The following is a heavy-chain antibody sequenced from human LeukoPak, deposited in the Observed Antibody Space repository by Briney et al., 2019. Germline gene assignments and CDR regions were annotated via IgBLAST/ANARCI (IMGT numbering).Heavy chain of an antibody. CDR1: GFTFSSYA. V-gene: IGHV3-30*04. Sequence: GGSLRLSCAASGFTFSSYAMHWVRQAPGKGLEWVAVISYDGSNKYYADSVKGRLTISRDNSKNTLYLQMNSLRAEDTAVYYCARDHVGSGWYGEGGAFDIWGQGTMVTVSS. D-gene: IGHD6-19*01. CDR3: ARDHVGSGWYGEGGAFDI. CDR2: ISYDGSNK. J-gene: IGHJ3*02.